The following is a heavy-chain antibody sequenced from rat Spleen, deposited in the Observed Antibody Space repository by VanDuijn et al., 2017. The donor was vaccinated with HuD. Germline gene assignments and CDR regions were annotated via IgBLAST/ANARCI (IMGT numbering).Heavy chain of an antibody. CDR3: ARLTIGS. V-gene: IGHV2S63*01. CDR2: LWRGGST. D-gene: IGHD1-3*01. Sequence: VQLKESGPGLVQPSQTLSLTCTVSGFSLTDYSVHWVRQPPGKGLEWMGVLWRGGSTAYNSALKSRLSISRDTSKSQVFLKMNSLQTEDTAMYFCARLTIGSWGQGVMVTVSS. CDR1: GFSLTDYS. J-gene: IGHJ2*01.